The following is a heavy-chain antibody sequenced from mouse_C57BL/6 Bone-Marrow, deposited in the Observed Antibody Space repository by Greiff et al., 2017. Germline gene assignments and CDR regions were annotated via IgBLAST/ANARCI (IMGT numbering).Heavy chain of an antibody. CDR1: GFSLTSYG. CDR2: IWSGGST. J-gene: IGHJ3*01. D-gene: IGHD4-1*02. Sequence: VKLQESGPGLVQPSQSLSITCTVSGFSLTSYGVHWVRQSPGKGLEWLGGIWSGGSTDYNAAFMSRLSITKDNSTSQVFFKMNSLQADDTAIYYCAINWDAAYWGQGTLVTVSA. CDR3: AINWDAAY. V-gene: IGHV2-5*01.